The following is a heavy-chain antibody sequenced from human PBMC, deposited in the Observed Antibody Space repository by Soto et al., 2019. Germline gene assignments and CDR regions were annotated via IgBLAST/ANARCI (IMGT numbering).Heavy chain of an antibody. D-gene: IGHD4-17*01. J-gene: IGHJ4*02. CDR1: GYTFTSYY. CDR3: ARVIPDYGGSDFDY. Sequence: VASVKVSCKASGYTFTSYYMHWVRQAPGQGLEWMGIINASDGNTSYAQKLQGRVTMTTDTSTSTAYMELRSLRSDDTAVYYCARVIPDYGGSDFDYWGQGTLVTVSS. CDR2: INASDGNT. V-gene: IGHV1-46*01.